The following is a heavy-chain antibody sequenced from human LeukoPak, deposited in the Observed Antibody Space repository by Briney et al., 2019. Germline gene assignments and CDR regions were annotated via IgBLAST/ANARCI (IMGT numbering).Heavy chain of an antibody. CDR3: ARLSCYYDSSASLVGVYFDY. V-gene: IGHV4-4*07. CDR2: IYTSGST. Sequence: SETLSLTCTVSGGSISSYYWSWIRQPAGKGLEWIGRIYTSGSTNYNPSLKSRVTISVDKSKNQFSLKLSSVTAADTAVYYCARLSCYYDSSASLVGVYFDYWGQGTLVTVSS. J-gene: IGHJ4*02. D-gene: IGHD3-22*01. CDR1: GGSISSYY.